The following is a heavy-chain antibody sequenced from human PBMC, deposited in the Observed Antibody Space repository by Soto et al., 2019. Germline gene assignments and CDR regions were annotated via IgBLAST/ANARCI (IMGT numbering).Heavy chain of an antibody. CDR3: ARHLKSSAAGTYYYYYYYMDV. J-gene: IGHJ6*03. V-gene: IGHV5-51*01. Sequence: GESLKISCKGSGYSFTSYWIGWVRQMPGKGLEWMGIIYPGDSDTRYSPSFQGQVTISADKSISTAYLQWSSLKAPDTAMYYCARHLKSSAAGTYYYYYYYMDVWGKGTTVTVSS. D-gene: IGHD6-13*01. CDR2: IYPGDSDT. CDR1: GYSFTSYW.